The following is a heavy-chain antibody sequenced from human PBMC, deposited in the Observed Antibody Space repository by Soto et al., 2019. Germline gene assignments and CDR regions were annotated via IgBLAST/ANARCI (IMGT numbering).Heavy chain of an antibody. Sequence: GGSLRLSCAASGFTVSSNYMSWVRQAPGKGLEWVSVIYSGGSTYYADPVKGRFTISRDNSKNTLYLQMNSLRAEDTAVYYCASLYCSGGSCYDEEVLDFWGKGTMFTVSS. CDR3: ASLYCSGGSCYDEEVLDF. V-gene: IGHV3-66*01. CDR1: GFTVSSNY. CDR2: IYSGGST. D-gene: IGHD2-15*01. J-gene: IGHJ3*01.